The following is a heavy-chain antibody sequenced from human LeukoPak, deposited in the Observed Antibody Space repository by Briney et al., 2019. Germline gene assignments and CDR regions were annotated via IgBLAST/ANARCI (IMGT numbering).Heavy chain of an antibody. CDR2: IYHSGST. CDR1: GYSISSGDY. D-gene: IGHD3-16*01. CDR3: ARGGYYYYYMDV. J-gene: IGHJ6*03. V-gene: IGHV4-38-2*01. Sequence: SETLSLTCAVSGYSISSGDYWGWIRQPPGKGLEWIGSIYHSGSTYYNPSLKSRVTISVDRSKNQFSLKLSSATAADTAVYYCARGGYYYYYMDVWGKGTTVTVSS.